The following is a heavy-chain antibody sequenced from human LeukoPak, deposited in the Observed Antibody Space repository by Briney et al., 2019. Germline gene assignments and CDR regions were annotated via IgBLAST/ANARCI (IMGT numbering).Heavy chain of an antibody. Sequence: GGSLRLSCAASGFTFSSYAMSWVRQAPGKGLNWVSGISGSGGSTYYADSVKGRFTISRDNAKNSLYLQMNSLRVEDTAVYYCAKVANYYYGSGTYYFFEHWGQGTPVTASS. D-gene: IGHD3-10*01. CDR1: GFTFSSYA. CDR2: ISGSGGST. V-gene: IGHV3-23*01. J-gene: IGHJ4*02. CDR3: AKVANYYYGSGTYYFFEH.